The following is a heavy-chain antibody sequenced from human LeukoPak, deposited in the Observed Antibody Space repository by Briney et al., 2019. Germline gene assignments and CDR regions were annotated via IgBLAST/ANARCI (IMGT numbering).Heavy chain of an antibody. Sequence: PSETLSPTCTVSGYSISSGYYWGCIRQPPGKGLGWIGSIYHSGRTYYNPSLKGRVAISVDTSKNQFSLKLSAVTAADTAVYYCARGRDSSGWYYGYWGQGTLVTVSS. CDR2: IYHSGRT. CDR3: ARGRDSSGWYYGY. CDR1: GYSISSGYY. D-gene: IGHD6-19*01. J-gene: IGHJ4*02. V-gene: IGHV4-38-2*02.